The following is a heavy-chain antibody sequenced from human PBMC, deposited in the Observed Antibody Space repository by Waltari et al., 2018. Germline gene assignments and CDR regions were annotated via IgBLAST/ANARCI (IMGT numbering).Heavy chain of an antibody. Sequence: EVQLLESGGGLVQPGGSLRLSCAASGFTFSSYAMSWVRQAPGKGLGWVSAISGSGGSTYYADSVKGRFTISRVNSKNTLYLQMNSLRAEDTAVYYCAKGLGATVTTLDYWGQGTLVTVSS. D-gene: IGHD4-17*01. CDR1: GFTFSSYA. J-gene: IGHJ4*02. CDR3: AKGLGATVTTLDY. CDR2: ISGSGGST. V-gene: IGHV3-23*01.